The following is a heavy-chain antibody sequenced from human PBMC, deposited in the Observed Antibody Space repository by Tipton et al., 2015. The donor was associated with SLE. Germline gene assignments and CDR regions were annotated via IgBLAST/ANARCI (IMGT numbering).Heavy chain of an antibody. CDR3: ARRHYSGPFDH. Sequence: TLSLTCNVSGASISRSNYYWGWIRQSPGKGLEWIGSFFYTGSTYHNPSLKSRVSFSIETSKFQFSLKMNSVTAADTAVYYCARRHYSGPFDHWGQGTLVTVSS. J-gene: IGHJ4*02. CDR1: GASISRSNYY. V-gene: IGHV4-39*07. CDR2: FFYTGST. D-gene: IGHD5-12*01.